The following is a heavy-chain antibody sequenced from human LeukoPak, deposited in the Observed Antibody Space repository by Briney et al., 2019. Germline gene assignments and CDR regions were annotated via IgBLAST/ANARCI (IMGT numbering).Heavy chain of an antibody. J-gene: IGHJ4*02. CDR3: ARAGGDGYKWAPDY. D-gene: IGHD5-24*01. CDR1: GYTFTGYY. V-gene: IGHV1-2*02. CDR2: INPNSGGT. Sequence: GASVKVSCKASGYTFTGYYMHWVRQAPGQGLEWMGWINPNSGGTNYAQKFQGRVTMTRDTSISTAYMELSRLRSDDTAVYYCARAGGDGYKWAPDYWGQGTLVTVSS.